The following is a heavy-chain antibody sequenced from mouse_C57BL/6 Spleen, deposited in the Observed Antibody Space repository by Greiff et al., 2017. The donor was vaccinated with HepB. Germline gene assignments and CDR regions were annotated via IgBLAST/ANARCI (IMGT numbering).Heavy chain of an antibody. CDR3: ARAGSYGSSYRYFDV. D-gene: IGHD1-1*01. Sequence: VQLQQSGAELVRPGTSVKVSCKASGYAFTNYLIEWVKQRPGQGLEWIGVINPGSGGTNYNEKFKGKATLTADKSSSTAYMQLSSLTSEDSAVYFCARAGSYGSSYRYFDVWGTGTTVTVSS. CDR1: GYAFTNYL. CDR2: INPGSGGT. V-gene: IGHV1-54*01. J-gene: IGHJ1*03.